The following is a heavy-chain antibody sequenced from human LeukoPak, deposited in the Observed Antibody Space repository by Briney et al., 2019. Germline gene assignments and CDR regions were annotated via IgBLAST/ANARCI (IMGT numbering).Heavy chain of an antibody. Sequence: GGSLRLSCAVSGFTFSSYSMNWVRQAPGKWLEWVSYIISSSSTTYYADSVKGRFTISRDNAKDSLYLKMNSLRAEDTAVYYCAHFKWSGYSYGSEFDYWGQGTLVTVSS. CDR3: AHFKWSGYSYGSEFDY. V-gene: IGHV3-48*01. J-gene: IGHJ4*02. CDR2: IISSSSTT. CDR1: GFTFSSYS. D-gene: IGHD5-18*01.